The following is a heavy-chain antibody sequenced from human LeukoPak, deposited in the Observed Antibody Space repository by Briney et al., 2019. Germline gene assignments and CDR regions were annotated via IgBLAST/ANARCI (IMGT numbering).Heavy chain of an antibody. CDR2: IYTTGST. Sequence: SQTLSLTCTVSGDSISIGSHFWSWIRQPAGKGLEWIGRIYTTGSTNYNPSLKSRVTISVDTSKNQFSLKLSSVTAADTAVYYCAREGSGSHPGYYWGQGTLVTVSS. V-gene: IGHV4-61*02. J-gene: IGHJ4*02. D-gene: IGHD1-26*01. CDR3: AREGSGSHPGYY. CDR1: GDSISIGSHF.